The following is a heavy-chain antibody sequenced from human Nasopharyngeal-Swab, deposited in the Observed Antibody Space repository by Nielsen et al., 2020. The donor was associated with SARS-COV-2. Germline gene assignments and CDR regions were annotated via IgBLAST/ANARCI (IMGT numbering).Heavy chain of an antibody. Sequence: GGSLRLSCAASGFTFDDYAMHWVRQAPGKGLEWVSGISWNSGSIGYADSVKGRFTISRDNAKNSLYLQMNSLRAEDTALYYCAKDMSPNTYYYHMDVWGKGTTVTVSS. CDR3: AKDMSPNTYYYHMDV. V-gene: IGHV3-9*01. J-gene: IGHJ6*03. CDR2: ISWNSGSI. CDR1: GFTFDDYA.